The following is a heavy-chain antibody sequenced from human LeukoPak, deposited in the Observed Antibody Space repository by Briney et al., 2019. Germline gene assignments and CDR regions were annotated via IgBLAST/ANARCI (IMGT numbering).Heavy chain of an antibody. Sequence: SETLSLTCTVSGYSISSGYYWGWIRQPPGKGLEWIGSIYHSGSTYCNPSLKSRVTISVDTSKNQFSLKLSSVTAADTAVYYCARVLKGRAPFDYWGQGTLVTVSS. CDR3: ARVLKGRAPFDY. CDR1: GYSISSGYY. V-gene: IGHV4-38-2*02. J-gene: IGHJ4*02. CDR2: IYHSGST.